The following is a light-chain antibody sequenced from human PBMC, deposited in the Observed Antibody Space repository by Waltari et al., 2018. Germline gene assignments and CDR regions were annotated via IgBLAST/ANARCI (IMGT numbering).Light chain of an antibody. CDR3: QQYSSAPWT. CDR2: WAS. CDR1: QSIVYSYPNKNY. J-gene: IGKJ1*01. Sequence: DIVMTQSLDSLAVSLGERVTINCKSSQSIVYSYPNKNYLAWYQQKPGQSPSRLFYWASTRESGVPDRFSGSGSGTYFTLTISSLQAEDVAVYYCQQYSSAPWTFGQGTKVEIK. V-gene: IGKV4-1*01.